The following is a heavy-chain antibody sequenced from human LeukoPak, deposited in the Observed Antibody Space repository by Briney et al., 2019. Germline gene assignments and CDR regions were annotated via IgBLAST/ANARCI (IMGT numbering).Heavy chain of an antibody. D-gene: IGHD3-10*01. J-gene: IGHJ1*01. CDR3: ARPFTPMVRGVMRF. V-gene: IGHV4-34*08. CDR1: GGTFSGCY. CDR2: ITHTGTT. Sequence: SETLSLTCAVYGGTFSGCYWAWIRQFPGKGLEWIGEITHTGTTNYNPSLKSRVVMSIDASKNQFSLKLTSVTAADAALYFCARPFTPMVRGVMRFWGQGTLVAVSS.